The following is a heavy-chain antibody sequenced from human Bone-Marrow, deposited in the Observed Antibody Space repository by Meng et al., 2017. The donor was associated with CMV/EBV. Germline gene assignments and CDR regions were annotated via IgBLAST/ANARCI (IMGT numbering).Heavy chain of an antibody. CDR1: GFTFSTYS. V-gene: IGHV3-21*01. D-gene: IGHD6-6*01. J-gene: IGHJ4*02. CDR2: ISSSSSYV. Sequence: GGSLRLSCAASGFTFSTYSMNWVRQAPGKGLEWVSSISSSSSYVYYADSVKGRFTVSRDNAKNSLYLQMNSLRAEDTAVYFCARQYSSSGFFDYWGQGTRVTGSS. CDR3: ARQYSSSGFFDY.